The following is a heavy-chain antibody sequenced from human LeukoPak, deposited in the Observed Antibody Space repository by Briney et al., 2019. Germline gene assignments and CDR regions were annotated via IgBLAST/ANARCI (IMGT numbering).Heavy chain of an antibody. Sequence: GASVKVSCKASGGTFSSYAISWVRQAPGQGLEWMGGIIPIFGTANYAQKFQGRVTMTEDTSTDTAYMELSSLRSEDTAVYYCATATRSTSSDYWGQGTLVTVSS. CDR1: GGTFSSYA. CDR3: ATATRSTSSDY. CDR2: IIPIFGTA. V-gene: IGHV1-69*06. J-gene: IGHJ4*02. D-gene: IGHD2-2*01.